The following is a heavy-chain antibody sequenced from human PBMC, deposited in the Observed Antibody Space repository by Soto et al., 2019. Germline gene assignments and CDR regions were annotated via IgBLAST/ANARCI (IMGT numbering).Heavy chain of an antibody. D-gene: IGHD6-19*01. CDR1: GGTFSSYA. CDR3: ARDRYSSGPWLVGGFDY. CDR2: IIPIFGTA. Sequence: QVQLVQSGAEVKKPGSSVKVSCKASGGTFSSYAISWVRQAPGQGLEWMGGIIPIFGTANYAQKFQGRVTITEDESTSTAYMELSSLRSEDTAVYYWARDRYSSGPWLVGGFDYWGQGTLVTVSS. V-gene: IGHV1-69*01. J-gene: IGHJ4*02.